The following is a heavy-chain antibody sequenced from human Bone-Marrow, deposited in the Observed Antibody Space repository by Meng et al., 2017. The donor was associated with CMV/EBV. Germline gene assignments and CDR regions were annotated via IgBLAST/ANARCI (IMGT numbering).Heavy chain of an antibody. J-gene: IGHJ6*02. D-gene: IGHD7-27*01. Sequence: KISCNTSGDTFSSYAISWVRQAPGQGLEWMGGIIPIFGTANYAQKFQGRVTITTDESTSTAYMELSCLRSEDTAVYYCATGASWGPYYYYGMDVWGQGTTVTVSS. CDR3: ATGASWGPYYYYGMDV. CDR1: GDTFSSYA. V-gene: IGHV1-69*05. CDR2: IIPIFGTA.